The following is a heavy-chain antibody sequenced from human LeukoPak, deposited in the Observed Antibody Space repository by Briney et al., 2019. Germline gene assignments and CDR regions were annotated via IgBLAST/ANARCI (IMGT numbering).Heavy chain of an antibody. Sequence: GGSLRLSCAASGFTVSSNYMSWVRQAPGKGLEWVANIKEDGSEKYYVDSVKGRFTISRDNAKNSLYLQMNSLRAEDTAVYYCASGSSHDYWGQGTLVTVSS. CDR1: GFTVSSNY. CDR3: ASGSSHDY. V-gene: IGHV3-7*01. J-gene: IGHJ4*02. D-gene: IGHD6-13*01. CDR2: IKEDGSEK.